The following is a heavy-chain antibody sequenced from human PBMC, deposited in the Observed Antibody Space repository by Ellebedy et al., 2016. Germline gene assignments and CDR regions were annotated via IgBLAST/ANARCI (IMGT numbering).Heavy chain of an antibody. V-gene: IGHV1-18*01. CDR2: ISAYNGNT. J-gene: IGHJ4*02. CDR1: GYTFTSYG. CDR3: ARLGDTAMEISPNFDY. Sequence: ASVKVSCKASGYTFTSYGIRWVRQAPGQGLEWMGWISAYNGNTNYAQKLQGRVTMTTDTSTSTAYMELRSLRSDDTAVYYCARLGDTAMEISPNFDYWGQGTLVTVSS. D-gene: IGHD5-18*01.